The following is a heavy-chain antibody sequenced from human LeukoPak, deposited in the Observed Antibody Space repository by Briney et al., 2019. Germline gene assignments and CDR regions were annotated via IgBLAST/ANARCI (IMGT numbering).Heavy chain of an antibody. CDR3: ARGLSGSSSEFDY. J-gene: IGHJ4*02. CDR1: GGSFSVYY. D-gene: IGHD6-6*01. CDR2: INHSGST. V-gene: IGHV4-34*01. Sequence: SETLSLTCAVSGGSFSVYYWSWIRQPPGKGLEWIGEINHSGSTNYNPSLKSRVTISVDTSKNQFSLKLSSVTAADTAVYYCARGLSGSSSEFDYWGQGTLVTVSS.